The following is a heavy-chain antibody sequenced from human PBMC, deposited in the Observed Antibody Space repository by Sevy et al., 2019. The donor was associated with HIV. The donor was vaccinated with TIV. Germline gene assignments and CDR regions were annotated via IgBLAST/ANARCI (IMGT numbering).Heavy chain of an antibody. CDR2: ISYDGSNK. CDR1: GFTFSSYA. CDR3: AREPDDYGDYVSGYFDY. V-gene: IGHV3-30-3*01. Sequence: GGSLRLSCAASGFTFSSYAMHWVRQTPGKGLEWVAVISYDGSNKYYADSVKGRFTISRDNSKNTLYLQMNSLRAEDTAVYYCAREPDDYGDYVSGYFDYWGQGTLVTVSS. J-gene: IGHJ4*02. D-gene: IGHD4-17*01.